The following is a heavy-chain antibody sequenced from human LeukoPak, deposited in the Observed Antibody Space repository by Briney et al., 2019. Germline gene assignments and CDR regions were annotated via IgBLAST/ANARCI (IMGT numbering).Heavy chain of an antibody. CDR1: GFTFSSYG. D-gene: IGHD3-10*01. J-gene: IGHJ4*02. CDR3: AKVTYGSGTYGAFDS. V-gene: IGHV3-30*02. Sequence: PGGSLRLSCAASGFTFSSYGMHWVRQAPGKGLEWVAFIRYAGSNKYYADSVKGRFTISRDNSKNTLYLQMNSLRAEDTAVYYCAKVTYGSGTYGAFDSWGQGTLVTVSS. CDR2: IRYAGSNK.